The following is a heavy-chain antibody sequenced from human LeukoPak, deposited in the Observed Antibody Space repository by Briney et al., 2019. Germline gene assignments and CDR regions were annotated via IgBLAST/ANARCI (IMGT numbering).Heavy chain of an antibody. V-gene: IGHV1-69*06. CDR3: ARDSWQLAAFDI. J-gene: IGHJ3*02. CDR2: IIPIFGTA. D-gene: IGHD6-6*01. CDR1: GYTFTDNY. Sequence: ASVKVSCKAFGYTFTDNYMHWVRQAPGQGLEWMGGIIPIFGTANYAQKFQGRVTITADKSTSTAYMELSSLRSEDTAVYYCARDSWQLAAFDIWGQGTMVTVSS.